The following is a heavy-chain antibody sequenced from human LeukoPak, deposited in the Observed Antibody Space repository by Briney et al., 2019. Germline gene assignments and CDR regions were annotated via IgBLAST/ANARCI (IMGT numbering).Heavy chain of an antibody. D-gene: IGHD6-19*01. V-gene: IGHV3-23*01. CDR3: ARAGFYSGWYVVDF. CDR1: GFTFSSYA. J-gene: IGHJ4*02. Sequence: PGGSLRLSCAASGFTFSSYAMSWVRQAPGKGLEWVSVISGSGDSTYYADSVKGRFTISRDNSKNTLYLQMNSLRAEDTALYFCARAGFYSGWYVVDFWGQGTLVTVSS. CDR2: ISGSGDST.